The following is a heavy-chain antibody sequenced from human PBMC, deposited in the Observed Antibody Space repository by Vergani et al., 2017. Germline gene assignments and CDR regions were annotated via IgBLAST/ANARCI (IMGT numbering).Heavy chain of an antibody. CDR3: ARSSGYYSYYFDF. V-gene: IGHV1-8*03. D-gene: IGHD3-22*01. J-gene: IGHJ4*02. Sequence: QVQLVQSGAEVKKPGASVQVSCKASGYTFTSDDINWVRQAPGQGLEWMGWMNPNSGNTGYAQSLQGRLTITRDTSVNTAYMDLTGLRSEDMAVYYCARSSGYYSYYFDFWGQGTLVTVSS. CDR1: GYTFTSDD. CDR2: MNPNSGNT.